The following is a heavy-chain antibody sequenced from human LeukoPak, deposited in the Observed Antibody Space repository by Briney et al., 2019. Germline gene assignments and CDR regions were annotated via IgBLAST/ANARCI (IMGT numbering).Heavy chain of an antibody. D-gene: IGHD2-21*01. CDR1: GGSISSSSYY. Sequence: MASETLSLTCTVSGGSISSSSYYWGWIRQSPGKGLEWIGSIYYSGNTYYNPSLKGRVTISVDTSENQFSLILSSVTAADTAVYYCARTILPRWWFDPWGQGTLVTVSS. J-gene: IGHJ5*02. CDR3: ARTILPRWWFDP. CDR2: IYYSGNT. V-gene: IGHV4-39*01.